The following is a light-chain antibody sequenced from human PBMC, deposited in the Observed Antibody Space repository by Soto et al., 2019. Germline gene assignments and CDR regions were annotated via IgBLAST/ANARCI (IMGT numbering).Light chain of an antibody. Sequence: QAVVTQPPSASGTPGQRVTISCSGRNSNIGTNTVAWYQQFPGTAPKLLIYNNSQRPSGVPDRFSGSKSGTSASLGISGLQSEDEADYYCAAWDDSLNGVLIGGGTKLTVL. CDR2: NNS. CDR3: AAWDDSLNGVL. CDR1: NSNIGTNT. V-gene: IGLV1-44*01. J-gene: IGLJ2*01.